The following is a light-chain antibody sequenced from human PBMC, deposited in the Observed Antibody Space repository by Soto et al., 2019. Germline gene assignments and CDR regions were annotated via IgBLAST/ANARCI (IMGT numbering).Light chain of an antibody. CDR3: SSYAGISTLI. Sequence: QAVVTQPASVSGSPGQSITISCTGTSGDIGSYNFVSWYQQHPGKAPRLMIYDVTKRPSGVSNRFSGSKSGNTASLTISGLQSEDEADYHCSSYAGISTLIFGGGTKLTVL. J-gene: IGLJ2*01. CDR1: SGDIGSYNF. CDR2: DVT. V-gene: IGLV2-14*03.